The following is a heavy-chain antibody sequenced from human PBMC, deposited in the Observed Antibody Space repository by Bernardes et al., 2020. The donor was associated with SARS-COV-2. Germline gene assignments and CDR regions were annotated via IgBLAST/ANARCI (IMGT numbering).Heavy chain of an antibody. Sequence: GGSLRLSCAASGFTFTSVGMHWVRQAPGKGPEWLAVISPHGSNKNYADSVKGRFTISRDNSKKTLYLQMNSLRDEDTAVYYCVKGGLRLGELWGSDWGQGTLVTVSS. V-gene: IGHV3-30*18. CDR1: GFTFTSVG. D-gene: IGHD3-16*01. J-gene: IGHJ4*02. CDR3: VKGGLRLGELWGSD. CDR2: ISPHGSNK.